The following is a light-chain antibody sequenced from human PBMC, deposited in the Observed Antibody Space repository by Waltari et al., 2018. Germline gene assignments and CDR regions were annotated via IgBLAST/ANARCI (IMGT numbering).Light chain of an antibody. CDR1: QGISSW. J-gene: IGKJ4*01. CDR2: DAS. CDR3: EQANDFPLT. Sequence: DIQMTQSPSSVSASVGDRVTITCRASQGISSWLAWNQQKPRKAPKLLIYDASSLQSGVPSRFSGSRSGTDFTLTINSLQPEDFATYYCEQANDFPLTFGGGTRVEIK. V-gene: IGKV1-12*01.